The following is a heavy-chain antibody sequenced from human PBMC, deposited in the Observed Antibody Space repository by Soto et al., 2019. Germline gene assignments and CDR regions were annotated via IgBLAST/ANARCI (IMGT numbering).Heavy chain of an antibody. D-gene: IGHD6-19*01. Sequence: SETLSLTCAVYGGSFSGYYWSWIRQPPGKGLEWIGEINHSGSTNYNLSLKSRVTISVDTSKNQFSLKLSSVTAADTAVYYCARRGLSGWYATRPFDYWGQGTLVTVSS. CDR2: INHSGST. J-gene: IGHJ4*02. V-gene: IGHV4-34*01. CDR3: ARRGLSGWYATRPFDY. CDR1: GGSFSGYY.